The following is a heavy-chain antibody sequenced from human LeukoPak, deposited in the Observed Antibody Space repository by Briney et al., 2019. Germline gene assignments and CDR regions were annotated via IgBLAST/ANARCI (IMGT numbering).Heavy chain of an antibody. Sequence: SETLSLTCTVSGGSISSSSYYWGWIRQPPGKGLEWIGSIYYSGSTYYNPSLKSRVTISVDTSKNQFSLKLSSVTAADTAVYYCARGRGALLWFGESENDAFDIWGQGTMVTVSS. CDR2: IYYSGST. CDR1: GGSISSSSYY. D-gene: IGHD3-10*01. CDR3: ARGRGALLWFGESENDAFDI. V-gene: IGHV4-39*01. J-gene: IGHJ3*02.